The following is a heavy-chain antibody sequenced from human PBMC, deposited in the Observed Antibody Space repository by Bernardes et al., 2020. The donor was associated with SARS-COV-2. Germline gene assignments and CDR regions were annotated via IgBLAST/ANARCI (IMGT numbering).Heavy chain of an antibody. D-gene: IGHD1-1*01. Sequence: ASVKVSCMTSGYTFTDYHLHWVRQAPGQGLEWMGWIDPNNGITDFAQNFQGRVTLTRDTSISTVYMELSRLRSDDTAVYYCARLGLSPTTLLNDYWGQGTLVTVSS. J-gene: IGHJ4*02. CDR3: ARLGLSPTTLLNDY. CDR1: GYTFTDYH. V-gene: IGHV1-2*02. CDR2: IDPNNGIT.